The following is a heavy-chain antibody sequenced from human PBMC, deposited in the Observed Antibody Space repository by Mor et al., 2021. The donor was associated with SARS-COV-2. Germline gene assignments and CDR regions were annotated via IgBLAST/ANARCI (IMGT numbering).Heavy chain of an antibody. D-gene: IGHD5-12*01. CDR2: INPSGGIT. V-gene: IGHV1-46*01. CDR3: AREVARTYYFEY. J-gene: IGHJ4*02. CDR1: Y. Sequence: YMHWVRQAPGQGLEWMGTINPSGGITKYVQKFQGRVSMTGDTSTSTVYMELSSLTSEDTAVYYCAREVARTYYFEYWGQGT.